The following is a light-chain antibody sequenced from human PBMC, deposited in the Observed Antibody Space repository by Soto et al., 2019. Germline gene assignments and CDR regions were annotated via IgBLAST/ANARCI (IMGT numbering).Light chain of an antibody. V-gene: IGKV3-15*01. CDR2: DAS. CDR1: QSVRSS. CDR3: QQTYSTPQT. J-gene: IGKJ1*01. Sequence: EIVMTQSPVTLSVSPGERATLFCRASQSVRSSLAWYQQKPGQAPRLFIYDASTRATGIPARFSGSGSGTEFTLTINSLQPEDFATYYCQQTYSTPQTFGQGTKVDIK.